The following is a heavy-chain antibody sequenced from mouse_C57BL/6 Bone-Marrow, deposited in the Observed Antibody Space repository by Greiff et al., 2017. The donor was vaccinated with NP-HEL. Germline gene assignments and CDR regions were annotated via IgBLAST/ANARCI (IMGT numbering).Heavy chain of an antibody. CDR1: GYTFTTYP. V-gene: IGHV1-47*01. J-gene: IGHJ2*01. CDR3: ARGYYCSRLFDY. CDR2: FHPYNDDT. D-gene: IGHD1-1*01. Sequence: QVQLKQSGAELVKPGASVKMSCKASGYTFTTYPIEWMKQNHGKSLEWIGNFHPYNDDTKYNEKFKGKATLTVDKSSSTVYLELSRLTSDDSSFYYCARGYYCSRLFDYGRQDTTLTVSS.